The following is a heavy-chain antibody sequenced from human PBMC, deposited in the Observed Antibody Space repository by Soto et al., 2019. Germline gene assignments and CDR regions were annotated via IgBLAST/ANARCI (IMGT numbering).Heavy chain of an antibody. D-gene: IGHD2-15*01. Sequence: GGSLRLSCAASGFTFSSYAMSWVRQAPGKGLEWVSAISGSGGSTYYADSVKGRFTISRDNSKNPLYLQMNSLRAEDTAVYYCAKVVGYCSGGSCHRAPYYFDYWGQGTLVTVSS. CDR1: GFTFSSYA. J-gene: IGHJ4*02. CDR2: ISGSGGST. V-gene: IGHV3-23*01. CDR3: AKVVGYCSGGSCHRAPYYFDY.